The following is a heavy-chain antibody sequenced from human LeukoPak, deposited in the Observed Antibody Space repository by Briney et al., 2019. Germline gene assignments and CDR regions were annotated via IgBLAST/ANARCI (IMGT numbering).Heavy chain of an antibody. D-gene: IGHD5-24*01. Sequence: PSETLSLTCAVSGDFISSSNWWSGVRQPPGKGLEWIGEIYHSGSTNYNPSLKSRVTISLDKSKNQFSLKLSSVTAADTAVYYCARDPRDGYAFDYWGQGTLVTVSS. CDR1: GDFISSSNW. CDR2: IYHSGST. CDR3: ARDPRDGYAFDY. V-gene: IGHV4-4*02. J-gene: IGHJ4*02.